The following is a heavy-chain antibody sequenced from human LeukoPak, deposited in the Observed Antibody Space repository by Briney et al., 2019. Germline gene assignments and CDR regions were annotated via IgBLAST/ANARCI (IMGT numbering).Heavy chain of an antibody. CDR1: GGSISSYY. Sequence: SETLSLTCTVSGGSISSYYWSWIRQPAGKGREWIGRIYTSGSTNYNPSLKSRVTMSVDTSKNQFSLKLSSVTAADTAVYYCAREGVYDFWSGYSSWFDPWGQGTLVTVSS. CDR3: AREGVYDFWSGYSSWFDP. D-gene: IGHD3-3*01. CDR2: IYTSGST. V-gene: IGHV4-4*07. J-gene: IGHJ5*02.